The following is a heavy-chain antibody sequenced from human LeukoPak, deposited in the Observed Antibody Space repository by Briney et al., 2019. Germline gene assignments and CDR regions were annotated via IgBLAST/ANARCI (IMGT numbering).Heavy chain of an antibody. CDR2: ISFDGSAK. V-gene: IGHV3-30*18. J-gene: IGHJ4*02. D-gene: IGHD6-13*01. CDR3: AKCPGIAAAGALYYFDY. CDR1: GFTFSNYG. Sequence: PGGSLRLSCAASGFTFSNYGMHWVRQAPGKGLEWVSVISFDGSAKYYADSVKGRFTISRDNSKNTLYLQMNSLRAEDTAVYYCAKCPGIAAAGALYYFDYWGQGTLVTVSS.